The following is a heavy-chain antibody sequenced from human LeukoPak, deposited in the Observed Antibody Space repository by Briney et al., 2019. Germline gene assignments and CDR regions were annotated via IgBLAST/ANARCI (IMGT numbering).Heavy chain of an antibody. CDR2: IYTLGNT. D-gene: IGHD5-12*01. V-gene: IGHV4-61*02. J-gene: IGHJ4*01. CDR3: ARFSGYDSY. CDR1: GVSISSGSYY. Sequence: SETLSLTCTVSGVSISSGSYYWSWIRQPAGKGLEWVGRIYTLGNTNYNPSLNSRVTISLDTSKNQFSLKLNSVTAADTAVYYCARFSGYDSYWGHGILVTVSA.